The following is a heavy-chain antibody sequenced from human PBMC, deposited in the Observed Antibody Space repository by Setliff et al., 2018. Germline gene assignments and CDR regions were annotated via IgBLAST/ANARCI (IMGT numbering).Heavy chain of an antibody. D-gene: IGHD3-10*01. V-gene: IGHV1-24*01. CDR2: FDPEDGET. CDR1: GYTLTELS. Sequence: ASVKVSCKVSGYTLTELSMHWVRQAPGKGLEWMGGFDPEDGETIYAQKFQGRVTMTEDTSTDTAYMELSSLRSEDTAVYYCATQITMVRGVTDSHFNYWGQGTLVTVSS. J-gene: IGHJ4*02. CDR3: ATQITMVRGVTDSHFNY.